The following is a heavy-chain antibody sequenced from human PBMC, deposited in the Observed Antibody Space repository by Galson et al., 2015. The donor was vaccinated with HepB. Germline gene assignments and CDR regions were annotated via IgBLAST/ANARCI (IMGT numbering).Heavy chain of an antibody. V-gene: IGHV1-8*01. CDR2: MNPNSGNT. J-gene: IGHJ5*02. D-gene: IGHD4-17*01. Sequence: SVKVSCKASGYTFTSYDINWVRQATGQGLEWMGWMNPNSGNTGYAQEFQGRVTMTRNTSISTAYMELSSLRSEDTAVYYCARVHDYGDFNWFDPWGQGTLVTVSS. CDR3: ARVHDYGDFNWFDP. CDR1: GYTFTSYD.